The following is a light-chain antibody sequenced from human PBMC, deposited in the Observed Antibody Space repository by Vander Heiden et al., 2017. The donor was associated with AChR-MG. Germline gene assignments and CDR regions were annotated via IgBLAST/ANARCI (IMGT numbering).Light chain of an antibody. CDR3: QQRRYWPRT. Sequence: TLFTQFPATLSLSPGERATLSCRASQNVLNELAWYQQKPGQPPRLLIYDASNRATGIPTKFSGSGSGTDFTLTISSLEPEDFAVYYCQQRRYWPRTFGQGTKVEIK. J-gene: IGKJ1*01. CDR1: QNVLNE. V-gene: IGKV3-11*01. CDR2: DAS.